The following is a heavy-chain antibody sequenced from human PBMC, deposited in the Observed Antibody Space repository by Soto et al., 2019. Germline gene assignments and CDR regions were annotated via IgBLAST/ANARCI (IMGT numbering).Heavy chain of an antibody. D-gene: IGHD2-15*01. CDR1: GGSFSGYD. Sequence: SETLSLTCAVYGGSFSGYDGSWIRQPPGKGLEWIGEINHSGSTNYNPSLKSRVTISVDTSKNQFSLKLSSVTAADTAVYYCARSRGKGTHSNWFDPWGQGTLVTVSS. V-gene: IGHV4-34*01. CDR2: INHSGST. CDR3: ARSRGKGTHSNWFDP. J-gene: IGHJ5*02.